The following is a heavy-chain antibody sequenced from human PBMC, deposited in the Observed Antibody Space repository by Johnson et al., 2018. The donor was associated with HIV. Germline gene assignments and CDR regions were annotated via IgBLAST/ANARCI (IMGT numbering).Heavy chain of an antibody. Sequence: VQLVESGGGLVKPGGSLRLSCAASGFTVSSDYISWVRQAPGKGLEWVSVIYSGGSTYYADSVKGRFTISRDNSKNTLYLQMNSLRAEDTAVYYCAKGDINYSSSSTGSFDIWGQGTMVTVSS. CDR3: AKGDINYSSSSTGSFDI. CDR1: GFTVSSDY. CDR2: IYSGGST. D-gene: IGHD6-6*01. V-gene: IGHV3-66*01. J-gene: IGHJ3*02.